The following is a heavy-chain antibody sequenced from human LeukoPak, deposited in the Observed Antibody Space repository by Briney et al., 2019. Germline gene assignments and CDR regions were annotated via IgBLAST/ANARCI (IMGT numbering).Heavy chain of an antibody. Sequence: GGSLGLSCAASGFTFSSYLMSWVRQAPGKGLEWVANIKQDGSVKYYVDSVKGRFTISRDNAKNSLYLQLNSLRVEDTAVYSCARGFYTRQGLYFDYWGQGTLVTVSS. V-gene: IGHV3-7*04. CDR3: ARGFYTRQGLYFDY. CDR2: IKQDGSVK. J-gene: IGHJ4*02. CDR1: GFTFSSYL. D-gene: IGHD3-16*01.